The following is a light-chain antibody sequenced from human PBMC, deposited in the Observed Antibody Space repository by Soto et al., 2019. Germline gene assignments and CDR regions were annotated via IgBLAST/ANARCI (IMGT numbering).Light chain of an antibody. CDR1: QSVSSN. CDR2: GAS. J-gene: IGKJ4*01. CDR3: QQYNKWPPLT. V-gene: IGKV3-15*01. Sequence: EIVMTQSPATLSVSPGDRATLSCRASQSVSSNLAWYQHKPGQAPRLLIYGASSRATDIPDRFSGSGYGTEFTLTISSLQSEDFAVYFCQQYNKWPPLTFGGGTKVEIK.